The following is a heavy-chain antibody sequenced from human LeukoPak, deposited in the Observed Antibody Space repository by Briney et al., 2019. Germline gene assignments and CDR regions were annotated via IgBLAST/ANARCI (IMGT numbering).Heavy chain of an antibody. CDR3: AYLDSSGYYYGRLRY. Sequence: GGSLRLSCAASGFTFNDHAMTWVRQTPGKGLESVSSINAGGDNTHYADSVKGRFITSRDNSKNTLYSQMNSLRAEDTAVYFCAYLDSSGYYYGRLRYWGQGTPVTVSS. J-gene: IGHJ4*02. V-gene: IGHV3-23*01. CDR1: GFTFNDHA. D-gene: IGHD3-22*01. CDR2: INAGGDNT.